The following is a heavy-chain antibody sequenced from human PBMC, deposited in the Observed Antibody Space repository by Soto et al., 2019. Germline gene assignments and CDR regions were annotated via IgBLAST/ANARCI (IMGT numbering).Heavy chain of an antibody. CDR2: FDPEDGET. CDR3: AKPNLYNNWFDP. Sequence: ASVKVSCKVSGYTLTELSMHWVRQAPGKGLEWMGGFDPEDGETIYSQKFQGRVTMTKDTSTDTAYMELSSLRSEDTAAYYCAKPNLYNNWFDPWGQGTLVTVSS. D-gene: IGHD2-2*02. V-gene: IGHV1-24*01. CDR1: GYTLTELS. J-gene: IGHJ5*02.